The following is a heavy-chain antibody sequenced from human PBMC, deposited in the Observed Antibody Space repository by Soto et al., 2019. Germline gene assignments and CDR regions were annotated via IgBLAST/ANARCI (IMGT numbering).Heavy chain of an antibody. CDR2: INPNSGGT. CDR1: GYTFTGYY. CDR3: AREDHSYYYYYYYMDV. Sequence: ASVKVSCTASGYTFTGYYMHWVRQAPGQGLEWMGWINPNSGGTNYAQKFQGWVTMTRDTSISTAYMELSRLRSDDTAVYYCAREDHSYYYYYYYMDVWGKGTTVTVSS. J-gene: IGHJ6*03. V-gene: IGHV1-2*04.